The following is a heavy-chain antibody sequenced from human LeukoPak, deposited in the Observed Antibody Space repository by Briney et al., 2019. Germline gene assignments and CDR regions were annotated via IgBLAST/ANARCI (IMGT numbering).Heavy chain of an antibody. Sequence: GGSLRLSCAASGFTFSGYGMHWVRQAPGKGLEWVAVISYDGSKKYYADSVKGRFTISRDNSKNTLYLQMNSLRAEDTAVYYCARGLTGAQNDAFDIWGQGTMVTVSS. J-gene: IGHJ3*02. CDR3: ARGLTGAQNDAFDI. V-gene: IGHV3-30*19. CDR2: ISYDGSKK. D-gene: IGHD3-10*01. CDR1: GFTFSGYG.